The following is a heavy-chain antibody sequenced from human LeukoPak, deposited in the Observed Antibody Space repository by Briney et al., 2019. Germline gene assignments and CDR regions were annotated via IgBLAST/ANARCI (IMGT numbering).Heavy chain of an antibody. V-gene: IGHV4-4*07. CDR3: ARALQYYDYVWGSYRYQDV. J-gene: IGHJ6*04. D-gene: IGHD3-16*02. Sequence: PSETLYLTCTVSGGSISSYYWSWIRQPAGKGLEWIGRIYTSGSTNYNPSLKSRVTMSVDTSKNQFSLKLSSVTAADTAVYYCARALQYYDYVWGSYRYQDVWGKGTTVTVSS. CDR1: GGSISSYY. CDR2: IYTSGST.